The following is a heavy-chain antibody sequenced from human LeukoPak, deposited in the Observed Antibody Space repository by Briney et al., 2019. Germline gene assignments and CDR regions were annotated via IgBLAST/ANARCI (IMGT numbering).Heavy chain of an antibody. Sequence: VASVKVSCKASGGTFSSYAISWVRQAPGQGLEWMGGIIPIFGTANYAQKFQGRVTITADKSTSTAYLELSSLRSEDTAVYYCARGRYDFWSGYDYYYMDVWGIGTTVTVSS. D-gene: IGHD3-3*01. V-gene: IGHV1-69*06. CDR3: ARGRYDFWSGYDYYYMDV. CDR2: IIPIFGTA. CDR1: GGTFSSYA. J-gene: IGHJ6*03.